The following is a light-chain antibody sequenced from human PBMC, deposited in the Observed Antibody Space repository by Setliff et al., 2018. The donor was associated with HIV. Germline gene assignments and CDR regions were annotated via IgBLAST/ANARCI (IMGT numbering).Light chain of an antibody. CDR1: TSDIGSYNR. V-gene: IGLV2-23*02. Sequence: QSVLTQPPSVSGSPGQSIIISCTGTTSDIGSYNRVSWYQQRPGTAPKLIIYEVNKRPSGVSNRFSGSKSGTTAPLAISGLQADDEADYYCCSYAGSNIFVVFGTGTRSPS. J-gene: IGLJ1*01. CDR3: CSYAGSNIFVV. CDR2: EVN.